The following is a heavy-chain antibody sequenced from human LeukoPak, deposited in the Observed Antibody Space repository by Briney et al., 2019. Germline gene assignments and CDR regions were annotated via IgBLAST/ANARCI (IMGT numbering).Heavy chain of an antibody. J-gene: IGHJ4*02. CDR3: AKAVYDSSGSFDF. V-gene: IGHV3-23*01. D-gene: IGHD3-22*01. Sequence: GGSLRLSCTASGFIFDDYAMHWVRQPPGKGLEWVSGISGSGGSPYYADSVKGRFTISRDTSKNTLYLQMNSLRAEDTAVYYCAKAVYDSSGSFDFWGQGTLVTVSS. CDR2: ISGSGGSP. CDR1: GFIFDDYA.